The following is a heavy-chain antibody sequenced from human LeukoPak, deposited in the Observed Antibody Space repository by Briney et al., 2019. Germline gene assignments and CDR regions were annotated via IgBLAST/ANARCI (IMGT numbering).Heavy chain of an antibody. Sequence: GGSLRLSCAASGFTFSSYEMNWVRQAPGKGLEWVSYISSSGSTIYYADSVKGRFTISRDNAKNSLYLQMNSLRAEDTAVYHCARSNYYDSSGHLTQYFQHWARAPWSPSPQ. V-gene: IGHV3-48*03. D-gene: IGHD3-22*01. J-gene: IGHJ1*01. CDR2: ISSSGSTI. CDR1: GFTFSSYE. CDR3: ARSNYYDSSGHLTQYFQH.